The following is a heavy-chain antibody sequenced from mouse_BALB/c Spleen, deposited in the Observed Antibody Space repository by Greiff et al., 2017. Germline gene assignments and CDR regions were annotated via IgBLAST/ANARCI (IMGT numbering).Heavy chain of an antibody. D-gene: IGHD2-3*01. V-gene: IGHV1S56*01. J-gene: IGHJ2*01. CDR3: AGMKITTLGCSY. CDR2: IYPGDGST. Sequence: VQLQQSGPELVKPGASVKMSCKASGYTFTSYYIHWVKQRPGQGLEWIGWIYPGDGSTKYNEKFKGKTTLTADKSSSTAYMLLSSLTSEDSAIYFCAGMKITTLGCSYWGQGTTLTVSS. CDR1: GYTFTSYY.